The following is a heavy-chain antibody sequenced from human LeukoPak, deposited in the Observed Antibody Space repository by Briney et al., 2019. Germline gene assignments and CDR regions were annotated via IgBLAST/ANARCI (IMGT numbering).Heavy chain of an antibody. CDR2: INHSGST. CDR1: GGSFSGYY. J-gene: IGHJ6*03. Sequence: SETLSLTCAVYGGSFSGYYWSWIRQPPGKGLEWMGKINHSGSTNYNPSLKSRVTISGDTSKNQFSLKLSSVTAADTAVYFCARVGYSYVINDWSRTGLGAYPTKYYYHMDVWGKGTTVTVSS. CDR3: ARVGYSYVINDWSRTGLGAYPTKYYYHMDV. V-gene: IGHV4-34*01. D-gene: IGHD5-18*01.